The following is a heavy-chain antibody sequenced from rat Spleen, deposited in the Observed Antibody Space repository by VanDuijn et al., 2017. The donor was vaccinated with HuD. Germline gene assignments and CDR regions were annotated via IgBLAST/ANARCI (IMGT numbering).Heavy chain of an antibody. CDR2: MRYDGDT. CDR1: GFSLTGNN. CDR3: TRDYYGYTPFDY. D-gene: IGHD1-9*01. J-gene: IGHJ2*01. Sequence: QVQLKESGPGLVQPSQTLSLTCTVSGFSLTGNNVYWIRQAPGKGLEWMGRMRYDGDTYYNSALKSRLSISRDTSKNQVFLKMNSLQTDDTAIYYCTRDYYGYTPFDYWGQGVMVTVSS. V-gene: IGHV2-63*01.